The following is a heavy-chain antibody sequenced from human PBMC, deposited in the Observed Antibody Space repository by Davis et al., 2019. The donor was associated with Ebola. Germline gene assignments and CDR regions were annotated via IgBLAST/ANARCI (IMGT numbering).Heavy chain of an antibody. J-gene: IGHJ4*02. CDR2: IYHSGST. V-gene: IGHV4-59*12. CDR1: GASLTSYY. D-gene: IGHD5-12*01. CDR3: ARGRGRWLRSASIGY. Sequence: MPSETLSLTCTVSGASLTSYYWTWIRQPPGKGLEWIGYIYHSGSTNYSPSLKGRVSISIDTSKNQFSLTLSSVTAADTAVYYCARGRGRWLRSASIGYWGQGTLVTVSS.